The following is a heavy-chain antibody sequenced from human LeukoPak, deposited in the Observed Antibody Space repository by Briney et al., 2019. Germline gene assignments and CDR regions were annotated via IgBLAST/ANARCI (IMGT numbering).Heavy chain of an antibody. CDR1: GYRFTTYW. CDR3: ARRVGGNMADL. Sequence: GESLKISCKGSGYRFTTYWISWVRQMPGKGLEWMGIIYPGDTDTRYSPSFQGQVTISADKSISTAYLQWSSLKASDTAMYYCARRVGGNMADLGGRGTLVTVSS. D-gene: IGHD1-26*01. CDR2: IYPGDTDT. J-gene: IGHJ4*02. V-gene: IGHV5-51*01.